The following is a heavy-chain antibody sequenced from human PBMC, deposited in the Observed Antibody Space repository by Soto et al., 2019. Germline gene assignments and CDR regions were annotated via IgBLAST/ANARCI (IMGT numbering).Heavy chain of an antibody. D-gene: IGHD1-1*01. Sequence: EVQLVESGGGLVQPGGSLRLSCAASGFTFRSYWMHWVRQAPGKGLVWVSRINSDGSSTSYADSVKGRFTISRDNAKNTLYLQMNSLRAEDTAVYYCARDFTLMNEDGMDVWGQGTTVTVSS. J-gene: IGHJ6*02. CDR1: GFTFRSYW. V-gene: IGHV3-74*01. CDR3: ARDFTLMNEDGMDV. CDR2: INSDGSST.